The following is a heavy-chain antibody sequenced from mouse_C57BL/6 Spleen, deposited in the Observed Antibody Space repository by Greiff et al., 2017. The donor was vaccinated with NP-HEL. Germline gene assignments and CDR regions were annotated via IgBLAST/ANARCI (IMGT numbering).Heavy chain of an antibody. J-gene: IGHJ3*01. CDR3: ARSYYGSSYVGFAY. V-gene: IGHV1-18*01. Sequence: EVQLQQSGPELVKPGASVKIPCKASGYTFTDYNMDWVRQSHGKSLEWIGDINPNNGGTIYNQKFKGKATLTVDKSSSTAYMELRSLTSEDTAVYYWARSYYGSSYVGFAYWGQRTLVTVSA. CDR2: INPNNGGT. CDR1: GYTFTDYN. D-gene: IGHD1-1*01.